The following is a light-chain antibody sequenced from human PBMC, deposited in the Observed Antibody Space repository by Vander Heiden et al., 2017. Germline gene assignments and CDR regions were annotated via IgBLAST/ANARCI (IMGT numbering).Light chain of an antibody. V-gene: IGLV1-47*01. CDR1: SFNIGSNY. J-gene: IGLJ3*02. Sequence: QSVLTQPSSASGTPGQRVTISCSGSSFNIGSNYVFWYQQLPGTAPKLLIYRSNQRPSGVPDRFSGSKSGTSASLAISGLRSEDEADYYCAAWDDSLSGPVFGGGTKLTVL. CDR2: RSN. CDR3: AAWDDSLSGPV.